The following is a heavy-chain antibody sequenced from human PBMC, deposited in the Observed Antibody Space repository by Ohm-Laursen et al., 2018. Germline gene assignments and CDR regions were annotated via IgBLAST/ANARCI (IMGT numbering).Heavy chain of an antibody. J-gene: IGHJ3*01. CDR1: GFSLSSRGMR. V-gene: IGHV2-70*04. CDR3: AWIPRWPIYGGFHV. CDR2: YDWDDDK. D-gene: IGHD4-23*01. Sequence: PTQTLTLTCTFPGFSLSSRGMRVSWIRQPPGKVLEWLERYDWDDDKYYSISLKTRLTISKDTSKTQVVLTMTKMDPVDTGTYYCAWIPRWPIYGGFHVWGQGAMVSVSS.